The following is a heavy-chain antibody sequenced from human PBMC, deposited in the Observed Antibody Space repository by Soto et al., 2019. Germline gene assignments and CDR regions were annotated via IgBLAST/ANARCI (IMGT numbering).Heavy chain of an antibody. D-gene: IGHD6-13*01. CDR3: GRLVGNSWIDY. Sequence: QVQLQQSGPGLVKPSQTLSLTCAISGDCVSSNRATWNWFRQSPSRGLEWLGRTYYRSKWYHDYAVSLNGRGTINPDTSQNQFSLHLTSVTPEDTAVYYCGRLVGNSWIDYWGQGTLVTVSS. CDR2: TYYRSKWYH. V-gene: IGHV6-1*01. J-gene: IGHJ4*02. CDR1: GDCVSSNRAT.